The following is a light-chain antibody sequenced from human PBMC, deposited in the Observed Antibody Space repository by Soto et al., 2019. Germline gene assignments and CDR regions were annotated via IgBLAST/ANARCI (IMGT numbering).Light chain of an antibody. CDR3: QQYNDWPRT. Sequence: DIVMTQSPATLSVSPGERATLPCRASQSVSSKLAWYQQKRGQAPRLLMYGASTRATGIPVRFSGSGSGTEFTLIISRLQSEDFAVYYCQQYNDWPRTFGQGTKVEIK. CDR1: QSVSSK. V-gene: IGKV3-15*01. J-gene: IGKJ1*01. CDR2: GAS.